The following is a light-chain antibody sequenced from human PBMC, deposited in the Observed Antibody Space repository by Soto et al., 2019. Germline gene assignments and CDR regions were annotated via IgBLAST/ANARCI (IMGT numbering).Light chain of an antibody. Sequence: QSVLTQPPSVSGAPGQRVTISSTGSTSNIGAGYDVHWYQQLPGTAPKLLMYANSNRPSGVPDRFSGSKSGTSASLAITGLQAEDEADYYCQSYDTTLSVVFGGGTKLTVL. V-gene: IGLV1-40*01. CDR2: ANS. CDR1: TSNIGAGYD. J-gene: IGLJ2*01. CDR3: QSYDTTLSVV.